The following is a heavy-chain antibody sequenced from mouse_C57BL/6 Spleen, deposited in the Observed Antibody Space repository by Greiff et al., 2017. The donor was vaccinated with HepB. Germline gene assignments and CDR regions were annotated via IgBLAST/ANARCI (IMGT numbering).Heavy chain of an antibody. CDR3: TREGLPYYGDLDWFAY. D-gene: IGHD1-2*01. J-gene: IGHJ3*01. V-gene: IGHV5-9-1*02. Sequence: DVQLVESGEGLVKPGGSLKLSCAASGFTFSSYAMSWVRQTPEKRLEWVAYISSGGDYIYYADTVKGRFTISRDNARNTLYLQMSSLKSEDTAMYYCTREGLPYYGDLDWFAYWGQGTLVTVSA. CDR2: ISSGGDYI. CDR1: GFTFSSYA.